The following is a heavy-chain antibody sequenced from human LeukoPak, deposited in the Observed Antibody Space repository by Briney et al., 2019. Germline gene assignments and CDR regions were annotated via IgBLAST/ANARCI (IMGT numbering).Heavy chain of an antibody. D-gene: IGHD5-12*01. CDR1: GFTFSSYA. V-gene: IGHV3-30-3*01. CDR2: ISYDGSNK. Sequence: HLGGSLRLSCAASGFTFSSYAMHWVRQAPGKGLEWVAVISYDGSNKYYADSVKGRFTISRDNSKNTLYLQMNSLRAEDTAVYYCARDKVATTTALYYFDYWGQGTLVTVSS. J-gene: IGHJ4*02. CDR3: ARDKVATTTALYYFDY.